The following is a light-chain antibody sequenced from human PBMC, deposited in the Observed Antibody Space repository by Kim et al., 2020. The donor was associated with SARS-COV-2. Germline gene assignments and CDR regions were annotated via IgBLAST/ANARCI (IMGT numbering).Light chain of an antibody. J-gene: IGLJ1*01. Sequence: QSALTQAASVSGSPGQSITVSCTGTSSDIGGQNYASWYQQHPGKAPKLIIYDVDNRPSGVSDCFSGSKSGNTAYLTISGLQTDDEADYYCSSYTRASTLVFGTGTKVTVL. CDR2: DVD. V-gene: IGLV2-14*03. CDR1: SSDIGGQNY. CDR3: SSYTRASTLV.